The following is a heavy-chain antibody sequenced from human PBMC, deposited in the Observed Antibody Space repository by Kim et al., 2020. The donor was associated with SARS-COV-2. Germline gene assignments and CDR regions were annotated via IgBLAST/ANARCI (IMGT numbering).Heavy chain of an antibody. CDR2: INPSGGST. J-gene: IGHJ4*02. V-gene: IGHV1-46*01. D-gene: IGHD5-12*01. CDR3: AREMKEMATMQGFDY. CDR1: GYTFTSYY. Sequence: ASVKVSCKASGYTFTSYYMHWVRQAPGQGLEWMGIINPSGGSTSYAQKFQGRVTMTRDTSTSTVYMELSSLRSEDTAVYYCAREMKEMATMQGFDYWGQGTLVTVSS.